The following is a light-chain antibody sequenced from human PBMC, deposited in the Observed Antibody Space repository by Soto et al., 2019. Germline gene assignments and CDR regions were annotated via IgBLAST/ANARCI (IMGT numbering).Light chain of an antibody. CDR3: QQFGRSPSMYT. Sequence: EIVLTQSPGTLSLSPGERATLSCRASQSVRSDYLAWYQQKPGQAPRLLIYGASSRATGIPDRFSGSGSGTDFTLTISRLEPEDFGVYYCQQFGRSPSMYTFGQGTKLEIK. J-gene: IGKJ2*01. V-gene: IGKV3-20*01. CDR2: GAS. CDR1: QSVRSDY.